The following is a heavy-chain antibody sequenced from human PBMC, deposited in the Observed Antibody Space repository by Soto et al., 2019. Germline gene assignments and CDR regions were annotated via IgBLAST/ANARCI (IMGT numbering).Heavy chain of an antibody. J-gene: IGHJ4*02. CDR3: AKEGRSSGWYHYFDY. CDR1: GFTFSSYG. V-gene: IGHV3-30*18. CDR2: ISYDGSNK. Sequence: QVQLVESGGGVVQPGRSLRLSCAASGFTFSSYGMHWVRQAPGKGLEWVAVISYDGSNKYYADSVKGRFTISRDNSKNTLYLQMNSLRAEDTAVYYCAKEGRSSGWYHYFDYWGQGTLVTVSS. D-gene: IGHD6-19*01.